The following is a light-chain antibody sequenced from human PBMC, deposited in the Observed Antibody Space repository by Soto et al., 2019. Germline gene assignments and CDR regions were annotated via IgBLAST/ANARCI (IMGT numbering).Light chain of an antibody. V-gene: IGKV3-20*01. J-gene: IGKJ2*01. CDR2: GVS. CDR3: QQYGSSPFT. CDR1: QSVSSSN. Sequence: EIVLTQSPGTLSLSPGETGTLSCRASQSVSSSNLAWYQQMPGQAPRLLIYGVSRRDTGIPDRFSGSGSGTDFTLTISRLEPEDFAVYYCQQYGSSPFTFGQGTKLEIK.